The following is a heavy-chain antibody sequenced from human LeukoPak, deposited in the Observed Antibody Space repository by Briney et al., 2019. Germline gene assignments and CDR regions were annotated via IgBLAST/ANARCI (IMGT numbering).Heavy chain of an antibody. V-gene: IGHV3-23*01. Sequence: GGSLRLSCAASGFTFSSYAMSWVRQAPGKGLEWVSAISGSGGSTYYADSVKGRFTISRDNAKNSLYLQMNSLRAEDTAVYYCARDPFGIVGGYWGQGTLVTVSS. CDR3: ARDPFGIVGGY. J-gene: IGHJ4*02. D-gene: IGHD3-10*01. CDR1: GFTFSSYA. CDR2: ISGSGGST.